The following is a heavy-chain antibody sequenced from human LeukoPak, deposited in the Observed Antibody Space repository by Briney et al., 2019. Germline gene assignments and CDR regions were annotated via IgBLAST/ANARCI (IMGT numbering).Heavy chain of an antibody. J-gene: IGHJ4*02. V-gene: IGHV1-69*10. D-gene: IGHD4-23*01. CDR2: VIPTFNIR. Sequence: SETLSCKASGGTFSNHGVTWVRQATGQGLEWMGRVIPTFNIRNYAQKFQGRVTITADKSTSTGYMELSSLRSDDTAVYYCARDLPSPAPGKNYFDSWGQGTLVVVSS. CDR3: ARDLPSPAPGKNYFDS. CDR1: GGTFSNHG.